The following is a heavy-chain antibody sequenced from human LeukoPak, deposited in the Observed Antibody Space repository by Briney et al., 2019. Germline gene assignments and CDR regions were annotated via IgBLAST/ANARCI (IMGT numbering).Heavy chain of an antibody. Sequence: GGSLRLSCAASGFTFSSYAMSWVRQAPGKGLEWVSAISGSGGSTYYADSVKGRFTISRDNSKNTLYLQMNSLRAEDTAVYYCAKDYHQGSWYGYFDYWGQGTLVTVSS. CDR1: GFTFSSYA. D-gene: IGHD6-13*01. V-gene: IGHV3-23*01. J-gene: IGHJ4*02. CDR3: AKDYHQGSWYGYFDY. CDR2: ISGSGGST.